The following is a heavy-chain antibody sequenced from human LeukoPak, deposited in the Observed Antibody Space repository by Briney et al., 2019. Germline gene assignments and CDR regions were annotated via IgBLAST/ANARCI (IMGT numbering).Heavy chain of an antibody. CDR1: GFTFSSYA. V-gene: IGHV3-23*01. Sequence: TGGSLRLSCAASGFTFSSYAMSWVRQAPGKGLEWVSAISGSGGSTYYADSVKGRFTISRDKSKNTLYLQMNSLRAEDTAVYYCAKDWDTRLEWLLDVDYWGQGTLVTVSS. CDR3: AKDWDTRLEWLLDVDY. D-gene: IGHD3-3*01. J-gene: IGHJ4*02. CDR2: ISGSGGST.